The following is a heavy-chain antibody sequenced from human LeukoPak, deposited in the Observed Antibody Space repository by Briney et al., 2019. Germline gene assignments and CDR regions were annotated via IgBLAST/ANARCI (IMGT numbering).Heavy chain of an antibody. CDR1: GFMFDDYA. J-gene: IGHJ4*02. V-gene: IGHV3-43*02. CDR2: ISGDGVSS. D-gene: IGHD5-24*01. CDR3: AREQFSHTSNYFDN. Sequence: TGGSLRLSCAASGFMFDDYAMHWVRQVPGRGLEWVSLISGDGVSSFYADSVRGRFTISRDNNNNSLSLQMYSLTTEDTAFYYCAREQFSHTSNYFDNWGQGILVTVSS.